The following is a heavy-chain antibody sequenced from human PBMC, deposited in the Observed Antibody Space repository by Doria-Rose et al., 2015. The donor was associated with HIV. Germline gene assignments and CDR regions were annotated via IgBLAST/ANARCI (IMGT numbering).Heavy chain of an antibody. CDR1: GVSLSSPGMG. CDR2: MCSDDDS. V-gene: IGHV2-26*01. CDR3: ARIKSSRWYHKYYYDF. J-gene: IGHJ4*02. Sequence: SGPVLVKPTETLTLTCTVSGVSLSSPGMGVSWIRQHPGKALEWLAIMCSDDDSSYNTSLKSRLAISRGTSKSQVVLTMTDMDPVDTATYYCARIKSSRWYHKYYYDFWGQGTLVIVSA. D-gene: IGHD6-13*01.